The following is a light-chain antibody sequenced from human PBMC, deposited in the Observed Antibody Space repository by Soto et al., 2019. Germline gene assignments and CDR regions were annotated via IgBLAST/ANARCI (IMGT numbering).Light chain of an antibody. J-gene: IGLJ1*01. CDR2: EVY. V-gene: IGLV2-8*01. Sequence: QSVLTQPPSASGSPGQSVTISFTGTSSDVGGYNYVSWYQHHPGKAPKLIIYEVYKRPSGVPDRFSGSMSGNTAALTVSGLQAEDEADYYCSSYVGTNSYVFGTGTKVTVL. CDR3: SSYVGTNSYV. CDR1: SSDVGGYNY.